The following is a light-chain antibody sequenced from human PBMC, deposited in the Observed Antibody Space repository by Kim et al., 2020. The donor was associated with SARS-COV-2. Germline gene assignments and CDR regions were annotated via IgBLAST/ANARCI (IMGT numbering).Light chain of an antibody. CDR3: HQYNSYYRT. J-gene: IGKJ1*01. CDR2: KAS. CDR1: QSISSW. V-gene: IGKV1-5*03. Sequence: DIQMTQSPSTLSASVGDRVTITCRASQSISSWLAWYQQKPGKAPKLLIYKASSLESGVPSRFSGSGSGTEFTLTISSLQPDDFATYYCHQYNSYYRTFGQGTKVDIK.